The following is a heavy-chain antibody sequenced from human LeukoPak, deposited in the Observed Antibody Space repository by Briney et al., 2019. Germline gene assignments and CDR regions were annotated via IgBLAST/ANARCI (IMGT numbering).Heavy chain of an antibody. CDR1: GGTFSSYA. CDR2: IIPISGTA. V-gene: IGHV1-69*13. J-gene: IGHJ5*02. Sequence: GASVKVSCKASGGTFSSYAISWVRQAPGQGLEWMGGIIPISGTANYAQKFQGRVTITADESTSTAYMELSSLRSEDTAVYYCARDRTPSYYDFWSGLNWFDPWGQGTMVTVSS. CDR3: ARDRTPSYYDFWSGLNWFDP. D-gene: IGHD3-3*01.